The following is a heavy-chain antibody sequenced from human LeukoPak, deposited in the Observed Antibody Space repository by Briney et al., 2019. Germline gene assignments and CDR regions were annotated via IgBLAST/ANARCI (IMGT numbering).Heavy chain of an antibody. Sequence: ASVKVSCKVSGYTLTELSMHWVRQAPGTGLECLGGFDPEDGETIYAQKFQGRVTMTEDTSTDTAYMELSSLRSEDTAVYYCATRRITMVRGVIIERDYWGQGTLVTVSS. V-gene: IGHV1-24*01. J-gene: IGHJ4*02. CDR1: GYTLTELS. D-gene: IGHD3-10*01. CDR3: ATRRITMVRGVIIERDY. CDR2: FDPEDGET.